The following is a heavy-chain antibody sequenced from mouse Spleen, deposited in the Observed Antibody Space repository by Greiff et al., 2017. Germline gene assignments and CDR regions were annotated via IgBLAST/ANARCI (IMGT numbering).Heavy chain of an antibody. Sequence: QVQLQQSGPELVKPGASVRISCKASGYTFTSYYIHWVKQRPGQGLEWIGWIYPGNVNTKYNEKFKGKATLTADKSSSTAYMQLSSLTSEDSAVYFCARDGIYFDYWGQGTTLTVSS. CDR1: GYTFTSYY. V-gene: IGHV1S56*01. CDR3: ARDGIYFDY. CDR2: IYPGNVNT. D-gene: IGHD2-1*01. J-gene: IGHJ2*01.